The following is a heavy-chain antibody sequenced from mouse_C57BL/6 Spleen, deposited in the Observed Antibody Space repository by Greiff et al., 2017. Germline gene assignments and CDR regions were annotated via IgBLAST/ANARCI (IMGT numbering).Heavy chain of an antibody. Sequence: EVKLVESGGGLVKPGGSLKLSCAASGFTFSSYAMSWVRQTPEKRLEWVATISDGGSYTYYPDNVKGRFTISRDNAKNNLYMQMSHLTSEDTAMYYWAGCTYSKGGAMDYWGQGTSVTVSS. CDR1: GFTFSSYA. CDR3: AGCTYSKGGAMDY. D-gene: IGHD2-5*01. CDR2: ISDGGSYT. J-gene: IGHJ4*01. V-gene: IGHV5-4*03.